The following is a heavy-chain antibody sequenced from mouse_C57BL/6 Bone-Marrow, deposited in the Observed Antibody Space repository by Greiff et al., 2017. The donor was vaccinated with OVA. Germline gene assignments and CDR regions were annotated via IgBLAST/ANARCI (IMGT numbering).Heavy chain of an antibody. J-gene: IGHJ3*01. Sequence: VQLQQSGPELVKPGASVKMSCKASGYTFTDYNMHWVKQSHGKSLEWIGYINPNNGGTSYNQKFKGKATLTVNKSSSTAYMELRSLTSEASAVYYCARYLRLRYPGGFAYWGQGTLVTVSA. CDR3: ARYLRLRYPGGFAY. CDR1: GYTFTDYN. V-gene: IGHV1-22*01. D-gene: IGHD1-1*01. CDR2: INPNNGGT.